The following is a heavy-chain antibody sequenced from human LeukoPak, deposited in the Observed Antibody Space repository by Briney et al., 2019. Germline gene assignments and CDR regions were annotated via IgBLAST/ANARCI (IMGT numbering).Heavy chain of an antibody. D-gene: IGHD5-24*01. Sequence: PSETLSLTCTVSGDSISSSNNYWGWVRQPPGKGLECIGSIYYSGTTYYNPSLKSRVTISVDTSKNQFSLELSSVTAADTAVYYCARHEEEDGYNAKTFDYWGQGTPVTVSS. CDR1: GDSISSSNNY. CDR3: ARHEEEDGYNAKTFDY. CDR2: IYYSGTT. J-gene: IGHJ4*02. V-gene: IGHV4-39*01.